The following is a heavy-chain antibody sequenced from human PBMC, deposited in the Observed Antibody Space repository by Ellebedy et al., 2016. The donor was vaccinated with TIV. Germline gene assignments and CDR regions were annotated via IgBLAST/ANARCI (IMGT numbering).Heavy chain of an antibody. V-gene: IGHV1-2*02. Sequence: ASVKVSCKASEYTFTDYHMHWVRQAPGQGLEWMGWINPNNGDTKYAQKFQGRVTMTTDTSTNTAYMELRSLRSDDTAVYYCARDMVQGIVATYLWFDYWGQGTLVTVSS. CDR2: INPNNGDT. CDR3: ARDMVQGIVATYLWFDY. J-gene: IGHJ4*02. D-gene: IGHD5-12*01. CDR1: EYTFTDYH.